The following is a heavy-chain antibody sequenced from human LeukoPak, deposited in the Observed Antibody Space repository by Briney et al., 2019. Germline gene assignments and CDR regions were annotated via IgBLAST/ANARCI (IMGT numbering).Heavy chain of an antibody. Sequence: ASVKVSCKASGYTFTGYYMHWVRQAPGPGHEWMGWINPNSGGTNYAQKFQGRVTMTRDTSISTAYMELSRLRSDDTAVYYCARDIQLWYKDYYYYYGMDVWGQGATVTVSS. CDR1: GYTFTGYY. J-gene: IGHJ6*01. CDR2: INPNSGGT. V-gene: IGHV1-2*02. CDR3: ARDIQLWYKDYYYYYGMDV. D-gene: IGHD5-18*01.